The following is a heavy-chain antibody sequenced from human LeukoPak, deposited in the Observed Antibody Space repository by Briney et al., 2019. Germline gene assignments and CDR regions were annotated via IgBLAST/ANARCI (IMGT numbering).Heavy chain of an antibody. CDR2: IYTSGST. D-gene: IGHD6-13*01. CDR3: ARSAAGWDYYYYYMDV. V-gene: IGHV4-4*07. Sequence: NPSETLSLTCTVSGGSISSYYWSWIRQPAGKGLEWIGRIYTSGSTNYNPSLKSRVTISVDTSKNQFSLKLSSVTAADTAVYYCARSAAGWDYYYYYMDVWGKGTTVTISS. J-gene: IGHJ6*03. CDR1: GGSISSYY.